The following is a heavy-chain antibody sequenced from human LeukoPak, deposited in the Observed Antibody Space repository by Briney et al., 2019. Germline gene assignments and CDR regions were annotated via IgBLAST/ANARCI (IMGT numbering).Heavy chain of an antibody. J-gene: IGHJ6*02. V-gene: IGHV3-30*18. Sequence: GGSLRLSCAASGFTFSSHGMHWVRQAPGKGLEWVALISYDGSQTYHADSVKGRFTISRDNSKNALYLQMDSLRAEDTAVYYCAKDGTRMTHYYYYDGMDVWGQGTTVTVSS. CDR2: ISYDGSQT. CDR1: GFTFSSHG. CDR3: AKDGTRMTHYYYYDGMDV. D-gene: IGHD4-17*01.